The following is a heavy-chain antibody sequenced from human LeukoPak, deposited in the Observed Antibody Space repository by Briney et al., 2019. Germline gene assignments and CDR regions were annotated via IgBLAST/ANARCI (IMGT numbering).Heavy chain of an antibody. V-gene: IGHV3-21*01. Sequence: GGSLRLSCAASGFTLSNYWMSWVRQAPGKGLEWVSSISSSSSYIYYADSVKGRFTISRDNAKNSLYLQMNSLRAEDTAVYYCAREQPYYDFWSGYSDYWGQGTLVTVSS. J-gene: IGHJ4*02. CDR1: GFTLSNYW. CDR2: ISSSSSYI. D-gene: IGHD3-3*01. CDR3: AREQPYYDFWSGYSDY.